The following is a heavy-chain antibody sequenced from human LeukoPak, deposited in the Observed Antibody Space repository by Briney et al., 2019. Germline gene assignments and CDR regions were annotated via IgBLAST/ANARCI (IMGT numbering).Heavy chain of an antibody. V-gene: IGHV3-49*04. CDR1: GFTFGDYA. Sequence: GGSQRLSCTASGFTFGDYAMSWVRRAPGKGLEWVGFIRSKAYGGTTEYAATVKGRFTISRDDSKSIAYLQMNSLKTEDTTVYYCTRGNRPYAMDVWGQGTTITVSS. CDR3: TRGNRPYAMDV. D-gene: IGHD1-14*01. CDR2: IRSKAYGGTT. J-gene: IGHJ6*02.